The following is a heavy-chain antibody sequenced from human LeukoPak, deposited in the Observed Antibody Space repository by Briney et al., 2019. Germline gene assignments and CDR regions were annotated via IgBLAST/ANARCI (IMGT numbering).Heavy chain of an antibody. CDR1: GFTFRSYD. V-gene: IGHV3-13*01. D-gene: IGHD6-19*01. CDR3: VRGGIQVSGIDEIDY. CDR2: VGISGDT. Sequence: GGSLRLSCAASGFTFRSYDTHWVRQVTGKGLEWVPAVGISGDTYYAGSVKGRFTISRENAKSSLYLQMNSLTAGDTAVYYCVRGGIQVSGIDEIDYWGQGTLVTVSS. J-gene: IGHJ4*02.